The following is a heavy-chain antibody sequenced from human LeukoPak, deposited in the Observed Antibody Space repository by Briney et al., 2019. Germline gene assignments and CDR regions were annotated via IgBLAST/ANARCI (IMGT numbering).Heavy chain of an antibody. J-gene: IGHJ4*02. CDR3: AASSGYPFEY. CDR1: GVSISSYY. V-gene: IGHV4-59*12. CDR2: IYYSGST. D-gene: IGHD3-22*01. Sequence: SETLSLTCTVSGVSISSYYWSWVRQPPGKGLEWIGYIYYSGSTNYNPSLKSRVTISVDTSKNQFSLKLSSVTAADTAVYYCAASSGYPFEYWGQGTLVTVSS.